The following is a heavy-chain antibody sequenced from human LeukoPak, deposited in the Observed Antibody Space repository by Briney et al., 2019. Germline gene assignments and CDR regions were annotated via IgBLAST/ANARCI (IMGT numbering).Heavy chain of an antibody. D-gene: IGHD1-26*01. Sequence: GGSLRLSCAASGFTFSGYSMHWVRQAPGKGLEWVAVISYDGSDKYYADSVKGRFTISRDNPKNTLYLQMNSLRAEDTAVYYCAGAQGGTYGDFFDYWGQGTLVSVSS. J-gene: IGHJ4*02. CDR3: AGAQGGTYGDFFDY. CDR1: GFTFSGYS. CDR2: ISYDGSDK. V-gene: IGHV3-30*01.